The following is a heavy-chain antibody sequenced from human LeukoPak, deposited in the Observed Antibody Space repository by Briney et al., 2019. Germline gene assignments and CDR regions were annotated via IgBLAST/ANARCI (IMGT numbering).Heavy chain of an antibody. CDR2: ISAYNGNT. CDR1: GYTFTSYG. CDR3: ARTSGVSVAGSPYYFDF. V-gene: IGHV1-18*01. J-gene: IGHJ4*02. D-gene: IGHD6-13*01. Sequence: ASVNVSCKASGYTFTSYGISWVRQAPGQGLEWMGWISAYNGNTNYAQNLQGRVTMTTGRSTTTAYMELRSLGFDDTAVYYCARTSGVSVAGSPYYFDFWGQGTLITVSS.